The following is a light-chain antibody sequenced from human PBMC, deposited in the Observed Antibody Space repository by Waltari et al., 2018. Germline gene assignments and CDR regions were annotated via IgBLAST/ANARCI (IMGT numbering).Light chain of an antibody. J-gene: IGKJ3*01. CDR1: QSLLHTNGYNY. CDR3: MQALQTPGA. Sequence: DIVMTQSPLSLPVTPGVPASISCRSTQSLLHTNGYNYLDCYLQRPGQSPQLLIYLGSNRASRVPDRFSGSGSGTDFTLKISRVEAEDVGVYYCMQALQTPGAFGPGTKVDIK. CDR2: LGS. V-gene: IGKV2-28*01.